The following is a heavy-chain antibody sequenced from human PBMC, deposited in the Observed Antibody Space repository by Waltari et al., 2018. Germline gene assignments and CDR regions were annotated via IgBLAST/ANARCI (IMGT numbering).Heavy chain of an antibody. V-gene: IGHV4-34*01. CDR2: INHRGST. CDR1: GGSFSGYY. Sequence: QVQLQQWGAGLLKPSETLSLTCAVYGGSFSGYYWSWIRQPPGKGLEWIGEINHRGSTNYNPSLKSRVTISVDTSKNQFSLKLSSVTAADTAVYYCARHPKVLAARPRGPFDPWGQGTLVTVSS. CDR3: ARHPKVLAARPRGPFDP. D-gene: IGHD6-6*01. J-gene: IGHJ5*02.